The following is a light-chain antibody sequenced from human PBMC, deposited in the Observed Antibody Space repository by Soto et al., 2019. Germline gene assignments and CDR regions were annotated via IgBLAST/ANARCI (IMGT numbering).Light chain of an antibody. CDR1: QIVTINS. J-gene: IGKJ3*01. V-gene: IGKV3-20*01. CDR3: QQYGDSPFT. Sequence: EVVLTQSPGTLSLSPGERATLSCRASQIVTINSLAWYQQKPGQPPRLLIYAASTRASAIPDRFSGSWSGTDFTLTISRLQPEDFALYYCQQYGDSPFTFGPGTRVDVK. CDR2: AAS.